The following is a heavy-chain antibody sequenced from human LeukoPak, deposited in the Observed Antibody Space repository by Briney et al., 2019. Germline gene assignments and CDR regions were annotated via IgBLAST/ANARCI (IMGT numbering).Heavy chain of an antibody. CDR1: GYTFTGYY. CDR3: ARAEDSSGWYHFDY. CDR2: INPNSGGT. Sequence: ASVKVSCKASGYTFTGYYMHWVRQAPGQGLEWMGWINPNSGGTNYAQKFQGRVTMTRDTSISTAYMELSRLRSDDTAVYYCARAEDSSGWYHFDYWGQGTLVTVSS. D-gene: IGHD6-19*01. V-gene: IGHV1-2*02. J-gene: IGHJ4*02.